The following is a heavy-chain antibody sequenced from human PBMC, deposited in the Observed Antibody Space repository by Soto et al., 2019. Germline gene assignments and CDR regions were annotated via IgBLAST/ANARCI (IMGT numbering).Heavy chain of an antibody. CDR1: GYSFTSYW. D-gene: IGHD3-22*01. CDR3: ARRYYYDSSGYYYGAPFDY. Sequence: PGESLKISCKGSGYSFTSYWIGWVRQMPGKGLEWMGIIYPGDSDTRYSPSFQGQVTISADKSISTAYLQWSSLKASDTAMYYCARRYYYDSSGYYYGAPFDYWGQGTLVTVSS. CDR2: IYPGDSDT. J-gene: IGHJ4*02. V-gene: IGHV5-51*01.